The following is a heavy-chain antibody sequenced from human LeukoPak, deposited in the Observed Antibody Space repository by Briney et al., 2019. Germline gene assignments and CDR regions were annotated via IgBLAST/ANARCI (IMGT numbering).Heavy chain of an antibody. CDR2: IRGSDGST. CDR3: AARPGFYFDY. CDR1: GFTFSIYG. J-gene: IGHJ4*02. Sequence: GGSLRLSCAASGFTFSIYGMSWVRQAPGKGLEWVSAIRGSDGSTYYADSVKGRFTISRDNSKNTLYLQMNSLRAEDTAVYYCAARPGFYFDYWGQGALVTVSS. D-gene: IGHD7-27*01. V-gene: IGHV3-23*01.